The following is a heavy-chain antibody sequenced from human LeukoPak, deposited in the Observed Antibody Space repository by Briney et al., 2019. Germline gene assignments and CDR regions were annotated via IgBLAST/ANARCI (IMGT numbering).Heavy chain of an antibody. Sequence: SETLSLTCTVSGGSISSSSYYWGWIRQPPGKGLEWIGYIYYSGSTNYNPSLKSRVTISVDTSKNQFSLKLSSVTAADTAVYYCARGAVTTGGLGAFDIWGQGTVVTVSS. CDR3: ARGAVTTGGLGAFDI. CDR1: GGSISSSSYY. J-gene: IGHJ3*02. D-gene: IGHD4-17*01. CDR2: IYYSGST. V-gene: IGHV4-61*05.